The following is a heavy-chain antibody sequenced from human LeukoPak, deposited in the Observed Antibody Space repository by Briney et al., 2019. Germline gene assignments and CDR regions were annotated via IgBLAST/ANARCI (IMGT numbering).Heavy chain of an antibody. Sequence: GASVKVSCKASGYTFTSYYMHWVRQAPGQGLEWMGIINPSGGSTSYAQKFQGRVTITADKSTSTAYMELSSLRSEDTAVYYCAREKRGYSYVWGSSWFDPWGQGTLVTVSS. V-gene: IGHV1-46*01. CDR1: GYTFTSYY. J-gene: IGHJ5*02. CDR3: AREKRGYSYVWGSSWFDP. D-gene: IGHD5-18*01. CDR2: INPSGGST.